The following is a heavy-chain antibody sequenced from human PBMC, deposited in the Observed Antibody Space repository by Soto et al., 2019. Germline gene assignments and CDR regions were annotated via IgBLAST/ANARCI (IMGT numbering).Heavy chain of an antibody. CDR1: GYTFTSYG. V-gene: IGHV1-18*01. D-gene: IGHD2-2*01. CDR3: ARDQISPRSPYHPDYFDY. Sequence: ASVKVSCKASGYTFTSYGISWVRQAPGQGLEWMGWISAYNGNTNYAQKLQGRVTMTTDTSTSTAYMELRSLRSDDTAVYYCARDQISPRSPYHPDYFDYWGRGTLVTVSS. CDR2: ISAYNGNT. J-gene: IGHJ4*02.